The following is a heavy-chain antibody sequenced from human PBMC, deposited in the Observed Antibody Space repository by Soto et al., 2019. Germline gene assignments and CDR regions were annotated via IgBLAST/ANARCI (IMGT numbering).Heavy chain of an antibody. D-gene: IGHD2-15*01. CDR1: GGTFSSYA. V-gene: IGHV1-69*12. J-gene: IGHJ6*02. Sequence: QVQLVQSGAEVKKPGSSVKVSCKASGGTFSSYAISWVRQAPGQGLEWMGGIIPIFGTANYAQKFQGRVTITADESTSTAYMELSSLRSEDTAVYYCARDCSGGRCYSGLRYYYGMDVWGQGTTVTVSS. CDR2: IIPIFGTA. CDR3: ARDCSGGRCYSGLRYYYGMDV.